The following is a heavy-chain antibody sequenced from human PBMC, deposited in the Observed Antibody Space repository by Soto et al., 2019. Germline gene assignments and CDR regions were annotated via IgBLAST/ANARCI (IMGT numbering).Heavy chain of an antibody. J-gene: IGHJ6*02. Sequence: SETLSLTCTVSGGSISSYYWSWIRQPPGKGLEWIGYIYYSGGTNYNPSLKSRVTISVDTSKNQFSLKLSSVTAADTAVYYCARAAESSISSGIYYYYSGMDFWCQGTTVTVSS. CDR2: IYYSGGT. CDR3: ARAAESSISSGIYYYYSGMDF. CDR1: GGSISSYY. D-gene: IGHD6-6*01. V-gene: IGHV4-59*01.